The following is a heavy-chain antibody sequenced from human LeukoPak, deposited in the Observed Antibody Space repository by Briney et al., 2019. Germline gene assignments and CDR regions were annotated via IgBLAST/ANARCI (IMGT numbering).Heavy chain of an antibody. CDR2: QHYRGYT. CDR3: ARIRTFGELLLETDAFDI. D-gene: IGHD3-10*01. V-gene: IGHV4-59*08. Sequence: SETLSLTCSVSGASIDSHYWSWIRQSPGKRLEWIGCQHYRGYTSYNPSFNGRVTLSTDVSKSQFSLKLSSVTAADTAVYYCARIRTFGELLLETDAFDIWGQGTMVTVSS. CDR1: GASIDSHY. J-gene: IGHJ3*02.